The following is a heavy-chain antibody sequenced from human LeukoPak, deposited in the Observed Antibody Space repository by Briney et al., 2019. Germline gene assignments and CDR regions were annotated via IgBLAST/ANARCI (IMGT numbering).Heavy chain of an antibody. V-gene: IGHV1-46*01. CDR2: INPSGGST. CDR1: GYTFTSYY. J-gene: IGHJ4*02. CDR3: ARDTLRGAAGTPHGDSEGY. Sequence: ASVRVSCKASGYTFTSYYMHWVRQAPGQGLEWMGIINPSGGSTSYAQKFQGRVTMTRDMSTSTVYMELSSLRSEDTAVYYCARDTLRGAAGTPHGDSEGYWGQGTLVTVSS. D-gene: IGHD6-13*01.